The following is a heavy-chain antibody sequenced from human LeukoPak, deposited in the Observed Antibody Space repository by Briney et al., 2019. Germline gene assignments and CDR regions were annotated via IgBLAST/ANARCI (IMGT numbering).Heavy chain of an antibody. CDR1: GYTFTGYY. V-gene: IGHV1-2*02. D-gene: IGHD2-15*01. Sequence: ASVKVSCKASGYTFTGYYMHWVRQAPGQGLEWMGWTNPNSGGTNYAQKFQGRVTMTRDTSISTAYMELSRLRSDDTAVYYCARGRIGYCSGGSCYFYWGQGTLVTVSS. CDR2: TNPNSGGT. J-gene: IGHJ4*02. CDR3: ARGRIGYCSGGSCYFY.